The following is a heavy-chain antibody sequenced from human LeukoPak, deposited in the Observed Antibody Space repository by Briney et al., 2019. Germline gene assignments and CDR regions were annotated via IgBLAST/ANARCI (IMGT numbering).Heavy chain of an antibody. V-gene: IGHV1-18*01. CDR2: ISGNNDNP. J-gene: IGHJ4*02. D-gene: IGHD2-2*01. Sequence: ASMRVSCKTSGYTFSNFGINWVRRAAGQGLEWMGWISGNNDNPNYGQKFQGRFTVTTDSSTSTAYMELRNLTFDDTAVYYCARDGTSTDDYWGQGTLVTVSS. CDR1: GYTFSNFG. CDR3: ARDGTSTDDY.